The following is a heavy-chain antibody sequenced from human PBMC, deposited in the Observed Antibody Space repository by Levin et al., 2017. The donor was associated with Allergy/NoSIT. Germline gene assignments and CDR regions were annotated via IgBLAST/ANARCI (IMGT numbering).Heavy chain of an antibody. J-gene: IGHJ1*01. CDR3: ANDSYGDYGGPQH. CDR2: ISNSGGSP. D-gene: IGHD4-17*01. CDR1: GFTFSSCA. Sequence: GESLKISCAASGFTFSSCAMTWVRQAPGKGLEWVSTISNSGGSPYYASSVRGRFTISRDNSKNTLYLQMNGLRAEDTAVYYCANDSYGDYGGPQHWGQGTLVTVSS. V-gene: IGHV3-23*01.